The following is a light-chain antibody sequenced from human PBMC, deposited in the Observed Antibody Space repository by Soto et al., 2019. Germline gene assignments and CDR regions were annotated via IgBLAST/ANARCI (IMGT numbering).Light chain of an antibody. CDR1: SSDVGGYNY. CDR3: CSYAGSYTHV. Sequence: QLVLTQPRSVSGSPGQSVTISCTGTSSDVGGYNYVSWYQQHPGKAPKLMIYDVSKRPSGVPDRFSGSKSGNTASLTISGLQAEDEAHYYCCSYAGSYTHVFGTGTKLTVL. V-gene: IGLV2-11*01. CDR2: DVS. J-gene: IGLJ1*01.